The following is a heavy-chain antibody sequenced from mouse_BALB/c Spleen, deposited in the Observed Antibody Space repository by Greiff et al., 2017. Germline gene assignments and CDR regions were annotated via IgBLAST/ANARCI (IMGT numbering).Heavy chain of an antibody. D-gene: IGHD2-3*01. CDR2: ISNGGGST. CDR1: GFTFSSYT. CDR3: ARGGGYSWFAY. J-gene: IGHJ3*01. V-gene: IGHV5-12-2*01. Sequence: DVKLVESGGGLVQPGGSLKLSCAASGFTFSSYTMSWVRQTPEKRLEWVAYISNGGGSTYYPDTVKGRFTISRDNAKNTLYLQMSSLKSEDTAMYYCARGGGYSWFAYWGQGTLVTVSA.